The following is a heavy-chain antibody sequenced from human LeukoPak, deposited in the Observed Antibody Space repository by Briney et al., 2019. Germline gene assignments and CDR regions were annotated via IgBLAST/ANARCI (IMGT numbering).Heavy chain of an antibody. J-gene: IGHJ4*02. V-gene: IGHV3-23*01. Sequence: GGSLRLSCAASGFTFSSYAMSWVRQAPGKGLEWVSAISGSGGSTYYADSVKGRFTISRDNAKNTLYLQMNSLRAEDTAVYYCLRGGGGTDYFNYWGQGTLVTVSS. CDR3: LRGGGGTDYFNY. CDR1: GFTFSSYA. CDR2: ISGSGGST. D-gene: IGHD1-1*01.